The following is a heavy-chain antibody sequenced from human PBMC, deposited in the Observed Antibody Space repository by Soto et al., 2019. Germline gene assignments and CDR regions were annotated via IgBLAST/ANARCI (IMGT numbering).Heavy chain of an antibody. D-gene: IGHD1-26*01. Sequence: PGGSLRLSCTASGFIFSNFGMHWVRQAPGKGLEWVAGVWYDGSNGVSAESVKGRFTISRDNSKNSLYLQMNSLRAEDTAVYYCARAPVSEWELGFDYWGQGTLVTVSS. V-gene: IGHV3-33*01. CDR2: VWYDGSNG. CDR3: ARAPVSEWELGFDY. J-gene: IGHJ4*02. CDR1: GFIFSNFG.